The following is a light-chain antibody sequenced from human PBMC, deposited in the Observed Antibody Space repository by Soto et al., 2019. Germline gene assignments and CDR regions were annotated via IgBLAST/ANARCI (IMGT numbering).Light chain of an antibody. J-gene: IGKJ1*01. V-gene: IGKV3D-20*01. Sequence: EIVLTQSPATLSLSPGERATLSCGASQSVSSSYLAWYQQKPGLAPRLIIYDASSRATGIPDRFSGSGSGTDSTLTIRRLEPEDFAVYYCQQYGSPGTFGQGTKVEIK. CDR3: QQYGSPGT. CDR1: QSVSSSY. CDR2: DAS.